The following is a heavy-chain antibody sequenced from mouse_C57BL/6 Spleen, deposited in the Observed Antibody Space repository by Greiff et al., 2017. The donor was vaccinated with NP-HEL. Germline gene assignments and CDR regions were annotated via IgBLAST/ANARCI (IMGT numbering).Heavy chain of an antibody. Sequence: QVQLKQSGPELVKPGASVKLSCKASGYTFTSYDINGVKQRPGQGLEWIGWVYPRGGSTKYNEKFMGKATLSVDTSSSTAYMELHSLTSEDSAVYFCSRFGSSYWYFDVWGTGTTVTVSS. CDR1: GYTFTSYD. V-gene: IGHV1-85*01. D-gene: IGHD1-1*01. CDR3: SRFGSSYWYFDV. J-gene: IGHJ1*03. CDR2: VYPRGGST.